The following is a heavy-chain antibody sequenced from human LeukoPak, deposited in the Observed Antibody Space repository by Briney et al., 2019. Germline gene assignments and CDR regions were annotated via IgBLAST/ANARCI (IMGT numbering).Heavy chain of an antibody. D-gene: IGHD2-2*01. Sequence: GASVKVSCKASGGTFSSYAISWVRHGPGQGLEWVGGIIPIFGTANDAQKFQGRVTITTDESTRTAYMELSSLRSEDTAVYYCAFKGYCSSTSCQNNWFDPWGQGTLVTVSS. J-gene: IGHJ5*02. CDR3: AFKGYCSSTSCQNNWFDP. V-gene: IGHV1-69*05. CDR2: IIPIFGTA. CDR1: GGTFSSYA.